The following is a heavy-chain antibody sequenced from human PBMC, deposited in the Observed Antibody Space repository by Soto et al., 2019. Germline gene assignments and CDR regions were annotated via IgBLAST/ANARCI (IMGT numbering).Heavy chain of an antibody. V-gene: IGHV3-74*01. Sequence: EVQLVESGGGLVQPGGSLRLSCAASGFTFSSYWMHWVRQAPGKGLVWVSRINRDGSSTNNADSVKGRFIVSRDNAKNTLYLQMNSLRAEDTAVYYCAREGQWLANDYWGQGTLVTVSS. J-gene: IGHJ4*02. D-gene: IGHD6-19*01. CDR2: INRDGSST. CDR1: GFTFSSYW. CDR3: AREGQWLANDY.